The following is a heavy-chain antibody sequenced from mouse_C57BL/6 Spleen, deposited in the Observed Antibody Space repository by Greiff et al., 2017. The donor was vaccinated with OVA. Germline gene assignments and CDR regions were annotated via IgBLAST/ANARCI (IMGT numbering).Heavy chain of an antibody. CDR3: AREGVYGSSPMDY. D-gene: IGHD1-1*01. V-gene: IGHV1-26*01. CDR1: GYTFTDYY. J-gene: IGHJ4*01. CDR2: INPNNGGT. Sequence: EVQLQQSGPELVKPGASVKISCKASGYTFTDYYMNWVKQSHGKSLEWIGDINPNNGGTSYNQKFKGKATLTVDKSSSTAYMELRSLTSEDSAVYYCAREGVYGSSPMDYWGQGTSVTVSS.